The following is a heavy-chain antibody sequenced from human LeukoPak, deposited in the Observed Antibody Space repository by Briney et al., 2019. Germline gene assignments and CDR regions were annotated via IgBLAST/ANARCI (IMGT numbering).Heavy chain of an antibody. V-gene: IGHV1-18*01. D-gene: IGHD2-2*02. CDR2: ISVYNGNT. CDR1: GYTFTSYG. J-gene: IGHJ4*02. CDR3: ARSKYQLLYNGLDY. Sequence: PLASVKVSCKASGYTFTSYGISWVRQAPGQGLEWMGWISVYNGNTNYAQKLQGRVTMTTDTSTSTAYMELRSLRSDDTAVYYCARSKYQLLYNGLDYWGQGTLVTVSS.